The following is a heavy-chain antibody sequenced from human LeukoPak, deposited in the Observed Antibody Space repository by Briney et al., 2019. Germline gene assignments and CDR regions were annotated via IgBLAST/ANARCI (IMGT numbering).Heavy chain of an antibody. V-gene: IGHV3-9*01. D-gene: IGHD3-3*01. Sequence: SGGSLRLSCAASGFTFNDYAMHWVRQAPGKGLEWVSGISWNSGFIGYADSVRGRFAISRDNAKNSLYLQMHSLRGEDTALYYCAKDRTDTSGSESGFDSWGQGTLVTVSS. CDR3: AKDRTDTSGSESGFDS. CDR1: GFTFNDYA. J-gene: IGHJ4*02. CDR2: ISWNSGFI.